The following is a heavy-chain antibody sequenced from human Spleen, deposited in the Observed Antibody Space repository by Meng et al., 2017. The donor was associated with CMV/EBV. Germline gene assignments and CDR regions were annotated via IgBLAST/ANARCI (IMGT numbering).Heavy chain of an antibody. CDR3: ARATIYGVVLDS. J-gene: IGHJ4*02. CDR1: GYSVSNAYY. Sequence: SETLSLTCKDSGYSVSNAYYWAWIRQPPGKGLEWIGHVYHSGSTYYNPSLKSRLTIYLDTSKNQLSLMMTSVTAPDTAVYYCARATIYGVVLDSWGLGTLVTVSS. CDR2: VYHSGST. V-gene: IGHV4-38-2*02. D-gene: IGHD3-3*02.